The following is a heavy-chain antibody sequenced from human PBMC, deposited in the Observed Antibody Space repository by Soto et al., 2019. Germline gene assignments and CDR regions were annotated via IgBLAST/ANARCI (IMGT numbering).Heavy chain of an antibody. D-gene: IGHD2-21*02. CDR3: AREQYGGDPMI. J-gene: IGHJ4*02. CDR2: IIPILGIA. V-gene: IGHV1-69*08. CDR1: GGTFSSYT. Sequence: HVQLVQSGAGVKKPGSSVKVSCKASGGTFSSYTISWVRQAPGQGLEWMGRIIPILGIANYAQKFQGRVTITADKSTSTAYMELSSLRSEDTAVYYCAREQYGGDPMIWGQGTLVTVSS.